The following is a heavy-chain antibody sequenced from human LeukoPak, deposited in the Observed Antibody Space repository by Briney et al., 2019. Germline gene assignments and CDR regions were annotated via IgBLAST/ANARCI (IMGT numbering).Heavy chain of an antibody. CDR3: AREQGFLEWLSSGMGY. D-gene: IGHD3-3*01. CDR1: GFTFSSYA. V-gene: IGHV3-30-3*01. J-gene: IGHJ4*02. Sequence: QPGRSLRLSCAASGFTFSSYAMHWVRQAPGKGLEWVAVISYDGSNKYYADSVKGRFTISRDNSKNTLYLQMNSLRAEDTAVYYCAREQGFLEWLSSGMGYWGQGTLVTVSS. CDR2: ISYDGSNK.